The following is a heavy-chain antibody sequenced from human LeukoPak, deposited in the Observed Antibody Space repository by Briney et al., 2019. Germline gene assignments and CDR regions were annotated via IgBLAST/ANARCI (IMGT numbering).Heavy chain of an antibody. V-gene: IGHV3-48*01. D-gene: IGHD2-2*01. CDR2: ISSGSNTI. Sequence: PGGSLRLSCAASRFTFSTYSMNWVRQAPGKGLEWVSYISSGSNTIYYADSVKGRFTISRDNSKNTLYLQMNSLRAEDTAEYYCAKVAGYQPYYGMDVWGQETTVTVSS. CDR3: AKVAGYQPYYGMDV. J-gene: IGHJ6*02. CDR1: RFTFSTYS.